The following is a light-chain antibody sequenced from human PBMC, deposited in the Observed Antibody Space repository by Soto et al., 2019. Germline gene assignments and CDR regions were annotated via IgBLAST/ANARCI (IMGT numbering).Light chain of an antibody. V-gene: IGLV2-11*01. J-gene: IGLJ2*01. CDR3: SSYAGSYILV. CDR2: DVS. Sequence: QSALTQPRSVSGSPGQSVTISCTGTSSDVGGYNYVSWYQHHPGKGPQLIIYDVSKRPSGVFARFSGSKSGNTASLTISGLQAEDEADYYCSSYAGSYILVFGGGTKLTVL. CDR1: SSDVGGYNY.